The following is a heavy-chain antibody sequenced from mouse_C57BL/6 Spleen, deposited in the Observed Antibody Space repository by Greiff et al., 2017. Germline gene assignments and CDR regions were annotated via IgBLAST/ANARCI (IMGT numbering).Heavy chain of an antibody. CDR2: ISYDGSN. CDR1: GYSITSGYY. J-gene: IGHJ4*01. CDR3: AREGYYSSSPYYAMDY. Sequence: EVKLQESGPGLVKPSQSLSLTCSVTGYSITSGYYWNWIRQFPGNKLEWMGYISYDGSNNYNPSLKNRISITRDTSKNQFFLKLNYVTTEDTAAYYCAREGYYSSSPYYAMDYWGQGTSVTVSS. V-gene: IGHV3-6*01. D-gene: IGHD1-1*01.